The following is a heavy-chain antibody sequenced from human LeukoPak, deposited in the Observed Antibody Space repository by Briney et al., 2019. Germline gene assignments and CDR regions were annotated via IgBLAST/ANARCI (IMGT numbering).Heavy chain of an antibody. CDR2: INHSGST. J-gene: IGHJ4*02. CDR3: ARAPFSGYLRY. CDR1: GGSFSGYY. Sequence: SETLSLTCAVYGGSFSGYYWSWIRQPPGKGLEWIGEINHSGSTNYNPSLKSRVTISVDTSKNQFSLKLSSVTAADTAVYYCARAPFSGYLRYWGQGTLVTVSS. V-gene: IGHV4-34*01. D-gene: IGHD3-22*01.